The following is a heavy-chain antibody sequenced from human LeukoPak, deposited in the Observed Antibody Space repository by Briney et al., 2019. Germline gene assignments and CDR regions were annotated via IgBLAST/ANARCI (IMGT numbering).Heavy chain of an antibody. CDR2: ISDSGGST. CDR1: GFTFSSYS. Sequence: GGSLRLSCAASGFTFSSYSMNWVRQAPGKGLEWVSAISDSGGSTYYADSVKGRFTISRDDSKNTLYLQMSSLRAEDTAIYYCTRKRVRYYDSLVDYWGQGTLVTVSS. J-gene: IGHJ4*02. D-gene: IGHD3-22*01. CDR3: TRKRVRYYDSLVDY. V-gene: IGHV3-23*01.